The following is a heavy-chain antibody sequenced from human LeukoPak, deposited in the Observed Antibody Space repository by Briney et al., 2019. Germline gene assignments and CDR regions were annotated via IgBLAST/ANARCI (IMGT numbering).Heavy chain of an antibody. CDR3: AREATWGQWYFDH. V-gene: IGHV3-30*03. Sequence: PGMSLRLSCVASGFSFSNHGMHWVRQAPGKGLEWVSVIASDGGAKFYADSVKGRFTLSRDNPKNMFFLQMNLLTVEDTAIYYCAREATWGQWYFDHWGQGTPVTVSS. J-gene: IGHJ4*02. CDR1: GFSFSNHG. CDR2: IASDGGAK. D-gene: IGHD6-19*01.